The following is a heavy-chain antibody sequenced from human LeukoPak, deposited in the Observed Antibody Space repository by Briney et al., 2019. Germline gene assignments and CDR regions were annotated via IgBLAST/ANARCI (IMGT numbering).Heavy chain of an antibody. V-gene: IGHV3-74*01. CDR3: ARRDGSGSGGGLGD. CDR1: GFTFSSYW. D-gene: IGHD3-10*01. Sequence: PGGSLRLSCAASGFTFSSYWMHWVRQAPGKGLVWVSRINSDGSSTNYADSVKGRFTISRDNAKNTLYLQMNSLGAEDTAVYYCARRDGSGSGGGLGDWGQGTLVTVSS. J-gene: IGHJ4*02. CDR2: INSDGSST.